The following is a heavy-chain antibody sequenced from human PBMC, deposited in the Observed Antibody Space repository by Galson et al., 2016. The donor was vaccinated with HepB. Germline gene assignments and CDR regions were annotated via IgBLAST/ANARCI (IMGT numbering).Heavy chain of an antibody. CDR3: AKDSSGWSRDY. Sequence: SLRLSCAASGFTFSAYSMTWVRQAPGRGLEWVSFISKTSASMLYADSVKGRFTVSRDDVGNTLYLQTNSLRAEDTAVYYCAKDSSGWSRDYWGQGTLVTVSS. D-gene: IGHD6-19*01. J-gene: IGHJ4*02. CDR2: ISKTSASM. CDR1: GFTFSAYS. V-gene: IGHV3-21*01.